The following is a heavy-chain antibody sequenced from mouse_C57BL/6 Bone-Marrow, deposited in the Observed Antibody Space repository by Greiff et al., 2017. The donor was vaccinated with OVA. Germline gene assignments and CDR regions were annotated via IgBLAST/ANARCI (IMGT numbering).Heavy chain of an antibody. Sequence: QVQLKESGPGLVAPSQSLSITCTVSGFSLTSYAISWVRQPPGKGLEWLGVIWTGGGTNYNSALKSRLSISKDNSKSQVFLKMNSLQTDDTARYYCARILPGAMITTGYYYAMDYWGQGTSVTVSS. J-gene: IGHJ4*01. D-gene: IGHD2-4*01. CDR3: ARILPGAMITTGYYYAMDY. CDR1: GFSLTSYA. CDR2: IWTGGGT. V-gene: IGHV2-9-1*01.